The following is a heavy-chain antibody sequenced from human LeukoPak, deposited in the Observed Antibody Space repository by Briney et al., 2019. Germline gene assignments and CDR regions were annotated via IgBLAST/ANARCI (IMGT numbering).Heavy chain of an antibody. Sequence: GRSLTLSCAASASTFSDYYMNWIRQAPAKGLEWLSYISGSGSSLYYTDSGKGRFTTSSDNAKKSLYLQMNSLRAEDTAVYYCARRSSGWYSFDYWGQGTQVTVSS. CDR3: ARRSSGWYSFDY. CDR2: ISGSGSSL. J-gene: IGHJ4*02. D-gene: IGHD6-19*01. V-gene: IGHV3-11*01. CDR1: ASTFSDYY.